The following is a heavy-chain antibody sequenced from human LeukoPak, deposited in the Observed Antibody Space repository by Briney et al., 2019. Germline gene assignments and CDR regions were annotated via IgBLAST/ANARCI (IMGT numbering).Heavy chain of an antibody. CDR3: AREAWPGGYYDY. D-gene: IGHD2-15*01. J-gene: IGHJ4*02. Sequence: SETLSLTCTVSGDSISSYYWSWIRQPPGKGLEWIGYIYYSGSTNYNPSLKSRVTISVDTSKNQFSLKLSSVTAADTAVYYCAREAWPGGYYDYWGPGTLVTVSS. CDR2: IYYSGST. V-gene: IGHV4-59*01. CDR1: GDSISSYY.